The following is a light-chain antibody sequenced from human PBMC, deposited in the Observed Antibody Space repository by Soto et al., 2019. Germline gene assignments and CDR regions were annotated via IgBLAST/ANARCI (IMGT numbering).Light chain of an antibody. CDR3: GTWDSSLSAVV. Sequence: QSVLTQPPSVSAAPGQKVTISCSGSSSNIGNNYVSWYQQLPGAAPILLIYDNNKRPSGIPDRFSGSKSGTSATLVITGLQTGDEADYYCGTWDSSLSAVVFGGGTKLTVL. CDR1: SSNIGNNY. CDR2: DNN. J-gene: IGLJ2*01. V-gene: IGLV1-51*01.